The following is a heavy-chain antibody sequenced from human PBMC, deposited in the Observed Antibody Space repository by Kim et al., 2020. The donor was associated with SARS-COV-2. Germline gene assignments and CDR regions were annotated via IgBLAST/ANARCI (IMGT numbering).Heavy chain of an antibody. CDR2: IYYSGST. V-gene: IGHV4-39*01. J-gene: IGHJ3*02. D-gene: IGHD4-17*01. CDR1: GGSISSSSYY. CDR3: ARPDYGDILWAFDI. Sequence: SETLSLTCTVSGGSISSSSYYWGWIRQPPGKGLEWIGSIYYSGSTYYNPSLKSRVTISVDTSKNQFSLKLSSVNAADTAVYYCARPDYGDILWAFDIWGQGTMVTVSS.